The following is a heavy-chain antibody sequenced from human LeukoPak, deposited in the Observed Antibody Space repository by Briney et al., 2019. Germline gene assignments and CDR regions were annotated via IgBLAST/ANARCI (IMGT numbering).Heavy chain of an antibody. CDR3: AREPTSGSCYFDY. Sequence: ASVKVSCKASGYTFTASYLHWVRQAPGLGLEWMGMANPTSGRTNYAQKFRGRVTMTRDTSTSTVYMELTSLRSEDTAVYYCAREPTSGSCYFDYWGLGTPVTVSS. CDR1: GYTFTASY. D-gene: IGHD1-26*01. J-gene: IGHJ4*02. V-gene: IGHV1-46*01. CDR2: ANPTSGRT.